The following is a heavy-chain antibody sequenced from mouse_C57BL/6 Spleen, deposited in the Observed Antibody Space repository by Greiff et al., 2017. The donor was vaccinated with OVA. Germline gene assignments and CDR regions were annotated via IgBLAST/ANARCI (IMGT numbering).Heavy chain of an antibody. V-gene: IGHV5-4*01. CDR2: ISDGGSYT. CDR1: GFTFSSYA. CDR3: AREDSTGTWFAY. Sequence: EVQLVESGGGLVKPGGSLTLSCAASGFTFSSYAMSWVRQTPEKRLEWVATISDGGSYTYYPDNVKGRFTISRDNAKNNLYLQMSHLKSEDTAMYYCAREDSTGTWFAYWGQGTLVTVSA. J-gene: IGHJ3*01. D-gene: IGHD4-1*02.